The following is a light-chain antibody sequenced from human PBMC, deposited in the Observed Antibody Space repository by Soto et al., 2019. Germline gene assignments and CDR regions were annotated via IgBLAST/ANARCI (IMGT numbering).Light chain of an antibody. CDR2: GAS. J-gene: IGKJ1*01. V-gene: IGKV3D-15*01. Sequence: EIVMTQSPATLSVSPGERATLSFRASQSVSSDLAWYQQKPGQGPRLLIYGASTRATGIPARFSGSGSGTEFSLTISSLQSEDFAVYYCQQYNDSPTFGHGTKVDIK. CDR1: QSVSSD. CDR3: QQYNDSPT.